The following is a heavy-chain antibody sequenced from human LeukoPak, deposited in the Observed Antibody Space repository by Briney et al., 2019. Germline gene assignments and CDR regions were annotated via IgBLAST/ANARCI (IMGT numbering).Heavy chain of an antibody. CDR3: ARDPRGSDDAFDI. J-gene: IGHJ3*02. D-gene: IGHD3-10*01. CDR1: GFTFSSYS. Sequence: GGSLRLSCAASGFTFSSYSMNWVRQAPGKGLEWVSSISRSSSYTYYADSLKGRFTISRDNAKNSLYLQMNSLRAEDTAVYYCARDPRGSDDAFDIWGQGTMVTVSS. CDR2: ISRSSSYT. V-gene: IGHV3-21*01.